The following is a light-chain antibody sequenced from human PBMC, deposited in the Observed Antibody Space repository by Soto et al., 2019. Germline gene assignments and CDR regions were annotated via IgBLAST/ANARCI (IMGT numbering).Light chain of an antibody. J-gene: IGKJ4*01. CDR3: QQYGSSPLT. Sequence: ENVLTQSPGTLSLSPGERATLSCRASQSVSSSYLAWYQQKPGQAPRLLIFGASSRATGIPDRFSGSGSGTDFTLTIRRLEPEDFAVYYCQQYGSSPLTFRGGTKVEIK. CDR2: GAS. V-gene: IGKV3-20*01. CDR1: QSVSSSY.